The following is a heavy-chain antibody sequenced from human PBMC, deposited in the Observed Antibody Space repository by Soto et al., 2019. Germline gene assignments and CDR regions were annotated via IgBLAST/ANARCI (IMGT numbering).Heavy chain of an antibody. V-gene: IGHV4-30-2*01. J-gene: IGHJ2*01. CDR2: IYHSGST. CDR1: VGPFSSGGSS. CDR3: ARVPGL. Sequence: QLQLQESAPGRLRPSQTLSLTCTVSVGPFSSGGSSWSWIRQPPGKGLEWIGYIYHSGSTYYNPSLKSRVTISVDRSKNQFSLKLSSVTAADTAVYYCARVPGLWGRGTLVTVSS.